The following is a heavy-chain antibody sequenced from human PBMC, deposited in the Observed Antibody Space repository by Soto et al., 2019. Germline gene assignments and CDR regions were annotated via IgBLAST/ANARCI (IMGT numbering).Heavy chain of an antibody. CDR3: ARETTVTTFDY. Sequence: QVQLVESGGGVVQPGRSLRLSCAASGFTFSSYAMHWVRQAPGKGLEWVAIISYDGSNKHYADSVKGRFTISRDNSKNTLNLQMNSLRAEDTAVYYCARETTVTTFDYWGQGTLVTVSS. CDR1: GFTFSSYA. CDR2: ISYDGSNK. V-gene: IGHV3-30-3*01. D-gene: IGHD4-17*01. J-gene: IGHJ4*02.